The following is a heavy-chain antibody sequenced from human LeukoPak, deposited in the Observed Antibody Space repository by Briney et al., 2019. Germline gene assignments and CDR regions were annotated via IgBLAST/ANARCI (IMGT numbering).Heavy chain of an antibody. CDR3: VREDTPATANY. V-gene: IGHV3-23*01. Sequence: GGSLRLSCAASGFTFSSYAMSWVRQAPGKGLEWVSVISASGGNTYYADSVKGRFTISRDNSKDTLFLQMHSLRPGDTAVYYCVREDTPATANYWGQGTLVTISS. CDR1: GFTFSSYA. CDR2: ISASGGNT. D-gene: IGHD2-21*02. J-gene: IGHJ4*02.